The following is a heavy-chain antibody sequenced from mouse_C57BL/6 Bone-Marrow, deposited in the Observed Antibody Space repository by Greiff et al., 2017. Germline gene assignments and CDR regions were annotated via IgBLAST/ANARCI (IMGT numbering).Heavy chain of an antibody. CDR3: ARGRLREDCPAAY. D-gene: IGHD2-2*01. V-gene: IGHV1-85*01. CDR1: GYTFTSYD. CDR2: IYPRDGST. Sequence: QVTLKGSGPELVKPGASVKLSCKASGYTFTSYDINWVKQRPGQGLEWIGWIYPRDGSTKYNEKFKGKATLTVDTSSSTAYMELHSLTSEDSAVYFCARGRLREDCPAAYWGQGTLVTVSA. J-gene: IGHJ3*01.